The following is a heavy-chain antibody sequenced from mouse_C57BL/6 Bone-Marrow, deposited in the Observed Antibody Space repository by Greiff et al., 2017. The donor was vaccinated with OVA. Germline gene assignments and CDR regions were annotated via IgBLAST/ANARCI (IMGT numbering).Heavy chain of an antibody. CDR1: GYTFTSYW. V-gene: IGHV1-50*01. J-gene: IGHJ2*01. D-gene: IGHD3-2*02. CDR2: IDPSDSYT. CDR3: ASSQTAQAFDY. Sequence: QVQLQQPGAELVKPGASVKLSCKASGYTFTSYWMQWVKQRPGQGLEWIGEIDPSDSYTNYNQKFKGKATLTVDTSSSTAYMQLSSLTSEDSAVYYGASSQTAQAFDYWGQGTTLTVSS.